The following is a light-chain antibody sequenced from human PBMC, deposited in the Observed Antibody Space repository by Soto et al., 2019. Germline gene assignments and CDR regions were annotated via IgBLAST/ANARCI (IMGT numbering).Light chain of an antibody. CDR2: DAS. V-gene: IGKV3-20*01. Sequence: EIVLSQSPVTLSLSPGERATLSCRASQSGRSSYVAWYQQKTGQAPRLLIYDASSRATGIPDRFSGSGSGTDVTLTISRLEPEEFAVYYCHQYGSSSWTFGQGTKVDI. CDR1: QSGRSSY. CDR3: HQYGSSSWT. J-gene: IGKJ1*01.